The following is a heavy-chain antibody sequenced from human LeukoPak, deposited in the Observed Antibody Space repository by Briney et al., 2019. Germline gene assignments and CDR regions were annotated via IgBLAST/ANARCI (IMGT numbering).Heavy chain of an antibody. D-gene: IGHD6-13*01. J-gene: IGHJ6*03. CDR3: ARGAAYYSYYYMDV. Sequence: GGSLRLSCAASGFTFSSYAMHWVRQAPGKGLEYVSAISGNGDSTYYANSVQGRFTISRDNSKNTLCLQMGSLRAEDMAVYYCARGAAYYSYYYMDVWGKGTTVTVSS. CDR2: ISGNGDST. V-gene: IGHV3-64*01. CDR1: GFTFSSYA.